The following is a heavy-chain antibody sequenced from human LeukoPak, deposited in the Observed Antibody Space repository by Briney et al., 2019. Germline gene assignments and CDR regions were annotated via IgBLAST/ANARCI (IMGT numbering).Heavy chain of an antibody. CDR3: ARRYSGSPRNRGHDY. J-gene: IGHJ4*02. CDR2: IIPIFGTA. D-gene: IGHD1-26*01. Sequence: ASVKVSCKASGGTFSSYAISWVRQAPGQGLEWMGGIIPIFGTANYAQKLQGRVTMTTDTSTSTAYMELRSLRSDDTAVCYCARRYSGSPRNRGHDYWGQGTLVTVSS. CDR1: GGTFSSYA. V-gene: IGHV1-69*05.